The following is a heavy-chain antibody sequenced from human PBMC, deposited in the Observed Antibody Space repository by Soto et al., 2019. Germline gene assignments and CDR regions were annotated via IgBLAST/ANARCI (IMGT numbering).Heavy chain of an antibody. Sequence: GGSLRLCYAASGCTFSNYAMSWVRQAPGKGLEWDSAITASGDTTYYADSVKGRFTISRDNSKSTMYLQMNSLRAEDTAVYYCAKVRPLRDCTRTSCLGAFDIWGQGTMVTVSS. CDR1: GCTFSNYA. J-gene: IGHJ3*02. V-gene: IGHV3-23*01. D-gene: IGHD2-2*01. CDR3: AKVRPLRDCTRTSCLGAFDI. CDR2: ITASGDTT.